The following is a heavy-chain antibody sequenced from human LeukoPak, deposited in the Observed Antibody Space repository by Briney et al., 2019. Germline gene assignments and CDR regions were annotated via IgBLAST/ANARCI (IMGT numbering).Heavy chain of an antibody. D-gene: IGHD5-18*01. CDR2: ISESGTGT. CDR1: GGTFSRYA. Sequence: GGSLRLSCAASGGTFSRYAMSWVRQAPGKGLEWVSAISESGTGTYYADSVKGRFTISRDNSKNTLSLQMNSLRAEDTAVYYCAKDIAQGYTFGSIEQDYWGQGTLVTVSS. J-gene: IGHJ4*02. V-gene: IGHV3-23*01. CDR3: AKDIAQGYTFGSIEQDY.